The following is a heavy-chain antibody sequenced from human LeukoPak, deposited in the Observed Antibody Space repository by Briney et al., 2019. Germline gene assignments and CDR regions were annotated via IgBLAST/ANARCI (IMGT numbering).Heavy chain of an antibody. Sequence: ASVKVSCKASGYTFTGYYMHWVRQAPGQGLEWMGWINPNSGGTNYAQKFQGRVTMTRDTSISTAYMELSRLRSDDTAVYYCARETMVRGVARFDYWGQGTLVTVSS. CDR1: GYTFTGYY. D-gene: IGHD3-10*01. CDR2: INPNSGGT. V-gene: IGHV1-2*02. CDR3: ARETMVRGVARFDY. J-gene: IGHJ4*02.